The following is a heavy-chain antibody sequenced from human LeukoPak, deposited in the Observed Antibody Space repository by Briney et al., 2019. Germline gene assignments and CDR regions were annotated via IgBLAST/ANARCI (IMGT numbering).Heavy chain of an antibody. CDR3: ARNGVAAYGAFDI. CDR1: GGTFSSYA. V-gene: IGHV1-69*04. Sequence: SVKVSCKASGGTFSSYAISWVRQAPGQGLEWMGRIIPILGIANYAQKFQGRVTITADKSTSTAYTELSSLRSEDTAVYYCARNGVAAYGAFDIWGQGTMVTVSS. CDR2: IIPILGIA. D-gene: IGHD2-15*01. J-gene: IGHJ3*02.